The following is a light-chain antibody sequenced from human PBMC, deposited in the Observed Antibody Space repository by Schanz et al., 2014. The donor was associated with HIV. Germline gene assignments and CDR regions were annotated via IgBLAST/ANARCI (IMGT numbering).Light chain of an antibody. CDR1: QSVSSH. Sequence: EIVLTQSPATLSLSPGERATLSCRASQSVSSHLAWYQQKPGQAPRLLIYDVSKRATGIPARFSGSGSGTDVTLTISRLEPEDFAVYYCQQYGSSPPTWTFGQGTKVEIK. CDR3: QQYGSSPPTWT. J-gene: IGKJ1*01. V-gene: IGKV3-20*01. CDR2: DVS.